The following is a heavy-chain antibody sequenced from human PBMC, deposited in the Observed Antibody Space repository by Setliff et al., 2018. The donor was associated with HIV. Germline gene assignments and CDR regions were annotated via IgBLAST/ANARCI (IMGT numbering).Heavy chain of an antibody. D-gene: IGHD1-26*01. CDR3: ASGGGREALRATAQLPHT. V-gene: IGHV1-69*10. CDR2: IIPILSMT. CDR1: GGTFTSSA. J-gene: IGHJ5*02. Sequence: GASVKVSCKASGGTFTSSAFSGVRQAPGQGVAWMGGIIPILSMTNYAQKFQGRATITAAKYTDTAYMELNNLRSEDTAIYYCASGGGREALRATAQLPHTWGQGTLVTV.